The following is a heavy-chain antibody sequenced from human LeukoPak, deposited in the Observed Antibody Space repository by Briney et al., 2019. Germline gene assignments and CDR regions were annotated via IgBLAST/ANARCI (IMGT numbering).Heavy chain of an antibody. V-gene: IGHV4-38-2*01. CDR1: GYSISSGYY. CDR2: IFHTGSS. Sequence: SETLSLTCAVSGYSISSGYYWGWIRQPPGKGPECIGSIFHTGSSYYIPSLKSRFTISVDTSKNQFSLEVSSVTAADTAIYYCARGISTTGHYYWGPGTLVTVSS. J-gene: IGHJ4*02. D-gene: IGHD4-11*01. CDR3: ARGISTTGHYY.